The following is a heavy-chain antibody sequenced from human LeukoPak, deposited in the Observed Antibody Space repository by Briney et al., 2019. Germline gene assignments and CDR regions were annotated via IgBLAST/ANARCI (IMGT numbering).Heavy chain of an antibody. CDR3: ARARKTGYMDV. J-gene: IGHJ6*03. Sequence: SETLSLTCTVSGGSISSYYWSWVRQPPGKGLEWIGYIYYSGSTNYNPSLKSRVTISVDTSKDQFSLKLSSVTAVDTAVYYCARARKTGYMDVWGKGTTVTVSS. V-gene: IGHV4-59*01. D-gene: IGHD3-10*01. CDR2: IYYSGST. CDR1: GGSISSYY.